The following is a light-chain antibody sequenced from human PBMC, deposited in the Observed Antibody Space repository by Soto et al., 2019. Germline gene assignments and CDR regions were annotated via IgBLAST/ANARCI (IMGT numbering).Light chain of an antibody. CDR1: QGISNY. V-gene: IGKV1-17*03. J-gene: IGKJ1*01. Sequence: DIQMTQSPSAMSASVGDRVTITCRASQGISNYLAWFQQKPGKVPKRLIFGTFSLQSGVPSRFSGSGSWTEFTLTISSLQPEDFATYYCLQHHTYPWTFGQGTKVDIK. CDR3: LQHHTYPWT. CDR2: GTF.